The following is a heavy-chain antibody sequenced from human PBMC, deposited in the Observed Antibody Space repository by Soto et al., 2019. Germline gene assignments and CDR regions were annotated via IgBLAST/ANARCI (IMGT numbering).Heavy chain of an antibody. CDR3: VKDCLGEAYGMEA. CDR1: GFTFSTYG. D-gene: IGHD3-16*01. V-gene: IGHV3-30*18. CDR2: ISFDGGQK. Sequence: QVQLVESGGGVVQPGRSLRLSCEASGFTFSTYGMHWVRQAPGQGLEWVTVISFDGGQKFYGDSVKGRFTISRDNSKNTVYLQMNSLRPEDAAVYYCVKDCLGEAYGMEAWGQGTTVTVSS. J-gene: IGHJ6*02.